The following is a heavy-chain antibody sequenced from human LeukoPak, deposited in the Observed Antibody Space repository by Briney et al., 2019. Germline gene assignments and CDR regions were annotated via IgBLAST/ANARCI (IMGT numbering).Heavy chain of an antibody. CDR1: GYTLTELS. J-gene: IGHJ3*02. Sequence: ASVKVSCKVSGYTLTELSMHWVRQAPGKGLEWMGGFDPEDGETIYAQKFQGRVTMTEDTSTDTAYMELSSLRSEDTAVYYCATGWFGELISLKDAFDIWGQGTMVTVSS. CDR2: FDPEDGET. V-gene: IGHV1-24*01. CDR3: ATGWFGELISLKDAFDI. D-gene: IGHD3-10*01.